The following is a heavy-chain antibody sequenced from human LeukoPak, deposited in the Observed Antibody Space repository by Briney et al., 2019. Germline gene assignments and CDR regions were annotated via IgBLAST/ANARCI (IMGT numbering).Heavy chain of an antibody. V-gene: IGHV4-34*01. CDR2: INHSGST. CDR3: ARALGYCSSTSCYIDY. D-gene: IGHD2-2*02. J-gene: IGHJ4*02. CDR1: GGSFSGYY. Sequence: SETLFLTCAVYGGSFSGYYWSWIRQPPGKGLEWIGEINHSGSTNYNPSLKSRVTISVDTSKNQFSLKLSSVTAADTAVYYCARALGYCSSTSCYIDYWGQGTLVTVSS.